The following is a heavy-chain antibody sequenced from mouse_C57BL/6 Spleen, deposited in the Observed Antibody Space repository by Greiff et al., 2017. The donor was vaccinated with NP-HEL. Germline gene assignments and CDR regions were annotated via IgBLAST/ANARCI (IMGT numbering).Heavy chain of an antibody. V-gene: IGHV5-17*01. CDR3: ARDFGFAY. CDR1: GFTFSDYG. J-gene: IGHJ3*01. Sequence: DVHLVESGGGLVKPGGSLKLSCAASGFTFSDYGMHWVRQAPEKGLEWVAYISSGSSTIYYADTVKGRFTICRDNAKNTLFLQMTSLRSEDTAMYYCARDFGFAYWGQGTLVTVSA. CDR2: ISSGSSTI.